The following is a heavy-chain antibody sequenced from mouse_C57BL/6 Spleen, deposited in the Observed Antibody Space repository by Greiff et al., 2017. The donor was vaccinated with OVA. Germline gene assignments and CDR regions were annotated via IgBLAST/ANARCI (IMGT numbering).Heavy chain of an antibody. V-gene: IGHV5-4*01. D-gene: IGHD2-5*01. CDR2: ISDGGSYT. CDR1: GFTFSSYA. J-gene: IGHJ3*01. CDR3: ARGNYYSNP. Sequence: VQLKESGGGLVKPGGSLKLSCAASGFTFSSYAMPWVRQTPEKRLEWVANISDGGSYTYYPDNVKGRFTISRDKAKSNLYLQMSHLKSEDTAMYYCARGNYYSNPWGQGTLVTVSA.